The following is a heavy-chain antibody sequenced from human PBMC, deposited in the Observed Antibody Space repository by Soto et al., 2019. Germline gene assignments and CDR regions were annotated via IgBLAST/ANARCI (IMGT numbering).Heavy chain of an antibody. J-gene: IGHJ4*02. CDR1: GGSISSYY. V-gene: IGHV4-59*08. Sequence: PSETLSLTCTVSGGSISSYYWSWIRQPPGKGLEWIGNIYYSGSTNYNPSLKSRVTISVDTSKNQFSLRLTSVTAADTAVYFCARARESGYYMLGFDFWGLGTLVTVSS. D-gene: IGHD5-18*01. CDR2: IYYSGST. CDR3: ARARESGYYMLGFDF.